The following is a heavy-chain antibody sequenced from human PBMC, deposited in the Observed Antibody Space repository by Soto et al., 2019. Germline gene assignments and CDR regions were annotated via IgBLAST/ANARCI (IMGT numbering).Heavy chain of an antibody. CDR3: AAGHSDSYYDFDY. CDR2: IRGSGGDT. J-gene: IGHJ4*02. CDR1: GFTCSFCA. V-gene: IGHV3-23*01. D-gene: IGHD3-22*01. Sequence: EVQLLESGGGLVQPGGSLRLSCAASGFTCSFCAMNWVRQAPGEGLEWVSSIRGSGGDTYYADSVKGRFAISRDYSKNTLHLQMNRLRVADTAVYYCAAGHSDSYYDFDYWGQGTLVTVSS.